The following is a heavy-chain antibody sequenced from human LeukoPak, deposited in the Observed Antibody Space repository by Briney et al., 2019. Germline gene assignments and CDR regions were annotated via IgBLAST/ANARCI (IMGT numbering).Heavy chain of an antibody. CDR3: ARPKCSGGSCYWSFFY. D-gene: IGHD2-15*01. V-gene: IGHV1-69*05. CDR1: GGTFSSYA. Sequence: SVKVSCKASGGTFSSYAISWVRQAPGQGLEWMGRIIPIFGTANYAQKFQGRVTITTDESTSTAYMELSSLRSEDTAVYYCARPKCSGGSCYWSFFYGGQGTLVTVSS. CDR2: IIPIFGTA. J-gene: IGHJ4*02.